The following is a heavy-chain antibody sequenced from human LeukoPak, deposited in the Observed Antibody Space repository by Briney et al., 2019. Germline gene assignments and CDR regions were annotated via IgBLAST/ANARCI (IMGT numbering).Heavy chain of an antibody. V-gene: IGHV1-69*04. D-gene: IGHD3-10*01. Sequence: SVKVSCKASGGTFSSYAISWVRQAPGQGLEWMGRIIPILGIANYAQKFQGRVTITADKSTSTACMELSSLRSEDTAVYYCARDWDNYYYGSGSYYFTWGQGTLVTVSS. CDR2: IIPILGIA. J-gene: IGHJ5*02. CDR3: ARDWDNYYYGSGSYYFT. CDR1: GGTFSSYA.